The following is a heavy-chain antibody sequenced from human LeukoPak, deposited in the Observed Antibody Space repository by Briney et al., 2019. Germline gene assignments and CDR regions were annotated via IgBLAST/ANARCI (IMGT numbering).Heavy chain of an antibody. CDR2: ISYDGGNK. J-gene: IGHJ4*02. CDR1: GFTFSSYA. V-gene: IGHV3-30*01. D-gene: IGHD6-6*01. Sequence: GGSLRLSCAASGFTFSSYAMHWVRQAPGKGLEWVAVISYDGGNKYYADSVKGRFTISRDNSKNTLYLQMNSLRAEDTAVYYCARDQYSSSSGYFDYWGQGTLVTVSS. CDR3: ARDQYSSSSGYFDY.